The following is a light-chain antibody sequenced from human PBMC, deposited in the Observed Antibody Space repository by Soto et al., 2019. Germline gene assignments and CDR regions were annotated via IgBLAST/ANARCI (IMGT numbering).Light chain of an antibody. J-gene: IGLJ3*02. CDR2: GNN. V-gene: IGLV1-40*01. Sequence: VLTQPPSVSGAPGQRVTISCTGSSSNIGAGYDVHWYQQLPGTAPKLLIYGNNNRPSGVPDRFSGSKSGTSASLAITGLQAEDEADYYCHSYDSSLSGSVFGGGTKLTVL. CDR1: SSNIGAGYD. CDR3: HSYDSSLSGSV.